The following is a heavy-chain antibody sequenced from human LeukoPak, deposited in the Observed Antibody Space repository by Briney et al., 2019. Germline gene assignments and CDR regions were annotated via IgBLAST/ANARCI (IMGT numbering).Heavy chain of an antibody. CDR1: GGSISSGSYY. Sequence: SQTLSLTCTVSGGSISSGSYYWSWIRQPAGKGLEWIGRIYTSGSAHYNPSLMSRVTISVDTSKNQFSLNLSSVTAADTALYYCARVKGTLFDIWGQGTMVTVSS. J-gene: IGHJ3*02. D-gene: IGHD3/OR15-3a*01. V-gene: IGHV4-61*02. CDR3: ARVKGTLFDI. CDR2: IYTSGSA.